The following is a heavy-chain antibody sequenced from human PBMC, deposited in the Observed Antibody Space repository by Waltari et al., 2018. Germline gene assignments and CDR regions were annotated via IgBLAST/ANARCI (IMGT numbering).Heavy chain of an antibody. Sequence: EVQLVESGGGLVHPGGSLRLSCPDSGFTFSSSEMNWVRQAPGKGLEWISYISTSGSDIYYADSVKGRFTISRDNAKNSLYLQMDSLRAEDTAVYYCARVAVTGSYYWYFDLWGRGTLLTVSS. V-gene: IGHV3-48*03. J-gene: IGHJ2*01. CDR1: GFTFSSSE. CDR2: ISTSGSDI. CDR3: ARVAVTGSYYWYFDL. D-gene: IGHD1-26*01.